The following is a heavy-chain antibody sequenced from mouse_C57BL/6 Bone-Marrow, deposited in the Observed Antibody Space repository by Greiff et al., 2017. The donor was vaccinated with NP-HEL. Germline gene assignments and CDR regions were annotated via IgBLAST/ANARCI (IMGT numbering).Heavy chain of an antibody. J-gene: IGHJ2*01. CDR3: TRSGATVVATRYFDY. CDR1: GYTFTDYE. V-gene: IGHV1-15*01. Sequence: QVQLQQSGAELVRPGASVTLSCKASGYTFTDYEMHWVKQTPVHGLEWIGAIDPETGGTAYNQKFKGKAILTADKSSSTAYMELRSLTSEDSAVYYCTRSGATVVATRYFDYWGQGTTLTVSS. D-gene: IGHD1-1*01. CDR2: IDPETGGT.